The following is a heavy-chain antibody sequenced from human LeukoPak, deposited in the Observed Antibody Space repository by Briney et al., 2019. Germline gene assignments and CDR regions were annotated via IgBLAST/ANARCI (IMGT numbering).Heavy chain of an antibody. CDR3: AKGSAAVRPYYFDY. Sequence: GVSLRLSCAASGFTFSIYPMSWVRQAPGKGLEWVSAIGGSGSSTYYADSVKGRFTISRDNSKNTLYLQMSSLRADDTAVYYCAKGSAAVRPYYFDYWGQGTLVTVSS. D-gene: IGHD6-13*01. CDR1: GFTFSIYP. V-gene: IGHV3-23*01. J-gene: IGHJ4*02. CDR2: IGGSGSST.